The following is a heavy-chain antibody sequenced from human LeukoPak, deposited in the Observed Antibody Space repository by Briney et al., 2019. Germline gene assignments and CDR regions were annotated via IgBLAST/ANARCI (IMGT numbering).Heavy chain of an antibody. D-gene: IGHD3-9*01. CDR3: ASRYFDWLLSPFDY. Sequence: PSETLSLTCSVSGGSISSYYWTWIRQPPGKGLEWIGYIYDSRSTNYNSSLKSRVTISVDTSKNQFSLKLSSVTAADTAVYYCASRYFDWLLSPFDYWGQGTLVTVSS. CDR1: GGSISSYY. CDR2: IYDSRST. V-gene: IGHV4-59*12. J-gene: IGHJ4*02.